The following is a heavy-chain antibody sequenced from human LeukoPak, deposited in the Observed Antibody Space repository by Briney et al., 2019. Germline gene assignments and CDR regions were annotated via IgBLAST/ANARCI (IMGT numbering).Heavy chain of an antibody. CDR1: GFTSSSYS. CDR2: ISSSSSYI. Sequence: GGSLRLSCAASGFTSSSYSMNWVRQAPGKGLEWVSSISSSSSYIYYADSVKGRFTISRDNAKNSLYLQMNSLRAEDTAVYYCARGVDTAIDWFDPWGQGTPVTVSS. CDR3: ARGVDTAIDWFDP. D-gene: IGHD5-18*01. V-gene: IGHV3-21*01. J-gene: IGHJ5*02.